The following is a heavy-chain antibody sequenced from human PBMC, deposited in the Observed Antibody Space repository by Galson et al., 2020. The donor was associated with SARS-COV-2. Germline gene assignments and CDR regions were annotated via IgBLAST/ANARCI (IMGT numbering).Heavy chain of an antibody. V-gene: IGHV3-21*01. D-gene: IGHD4-17*01. CDR2: ISSSSSYI. CDR1: GFSFSSDS. J-gene: IGHJ2*01. Sequence: GESLKISCAASGFSFSSDSMNWVRQAPGKGLEWVLSISSSSSYIYYADSVKGRFTISRDNAKNSLYLQMNSLRAEDTAVYYCARERGGGDYGSYWYFDLWGRGTLVTVSS. CDR3: ARERGGGDYGSYWYFDL.